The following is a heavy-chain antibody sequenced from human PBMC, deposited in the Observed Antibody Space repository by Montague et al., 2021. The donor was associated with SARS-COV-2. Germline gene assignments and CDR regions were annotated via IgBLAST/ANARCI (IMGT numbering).Heavy chain of an antibody. Sequence: SETLSLTCTVSGGSISSYYWSWIRQPPGKGLEWIGYIYYSGSTNYNPSLKSRVTISVDTSKNQYSLKLSSVTAADTAVYYCARGSGWMGNAFDIWGRGTMVTVSS. D-gene: IGHD6-19*01. CDR3: ARGSGWMGNAFDI. CDR2: IYYSGST. J-gene: IGHJ3*02. CDR1: GGSISSYY. V-gene: IGHV4-59*01.